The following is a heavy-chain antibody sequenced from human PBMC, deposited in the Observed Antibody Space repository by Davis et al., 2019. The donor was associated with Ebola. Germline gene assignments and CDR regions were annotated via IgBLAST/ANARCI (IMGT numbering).Heavy chain of an antibody. V-gene: IGHV4-39*01. Sequence: MPSETLSLTCTVSGGSISSSSYYWGWIRQPPGKGLEWIGSIYYSGSTYYNPSLKSRVTISVDTSKNQFSLKLSSVTAADTAVYYCARRVIAAAGTPFDYWGQGTLVTVSS. J-gene: IGHJ4*02. CDR2: IYYSGST. CDR1: GGSISSSSYY. D-gene: IGHD6-13*01. CDR3: ARRVIAAAGTPFDY.